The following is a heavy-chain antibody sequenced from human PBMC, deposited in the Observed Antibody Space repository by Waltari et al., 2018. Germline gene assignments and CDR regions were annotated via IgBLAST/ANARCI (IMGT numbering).Heavy chain of an antibody. V-gene: IGHV1-2*02. J-gene: IGHJ5*02. CDR1: GYTFTGYY. CDR3: ARGRRDSSGWFDP. Sequence: QVQLVQSGAEVKKPGASVKVSCKASGYTFTGYYMHWVRQAPGQGLEWMGWINPNSGGTIYVQNVKGRVTMTRDTSISTAYMELSSLASDDTAVYYCARGRRDSSGWFDPWGQGTLVTVPS. CDR2: INPNSGGT.